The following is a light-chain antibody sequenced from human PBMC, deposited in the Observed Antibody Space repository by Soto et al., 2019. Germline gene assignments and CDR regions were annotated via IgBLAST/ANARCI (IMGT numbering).Light chain of an antibody. CDR3: QQYSAYPYT. V-gene: IGKV1-5*01. J-gene: IGKJ2*01. Sequence: DIEMTQSPSTLSASVGDRVTFTCRASQSINYWLAWYQQKPGKAPKLLIYDASSLESGVPSAFSGSGSGTEFTLTISSLQPDDFAAYYCQQYSAYPYTFGQGTKLEIK. CDR2: DAS. CDR1: QSINYW.